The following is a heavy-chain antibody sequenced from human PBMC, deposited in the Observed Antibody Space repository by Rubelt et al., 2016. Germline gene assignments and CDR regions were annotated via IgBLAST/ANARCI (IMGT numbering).Heavy chain of an antibody. CDR2: IYYSGST. D-gene: IGHD3-10*01. V-gene: IGHV4-39*01. CDR1: GGSISSSSYY. CDR3: ARPKEGAYYYGSGSYSFDY. J-gene: IGHJ4*02. Sequence: QLQLQESGPGLVKPSETLSLTCTVSGGSISSSSYYWGWIRQPPGKGLEWIGSIYYSGSTYYNPSLKSRVTISVDTSKNQFSLKRSSVTAADTAVYYCARPKEGAYYYGSGSYSFDYWGQGTLVTVSS.